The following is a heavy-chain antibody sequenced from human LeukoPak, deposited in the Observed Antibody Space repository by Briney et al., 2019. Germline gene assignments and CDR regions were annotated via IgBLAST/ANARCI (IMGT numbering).Heavy chain of an antibody. CDR3: ARDFGGYEPLPGY. CDR2: INAGNGNT. V-gene: IGHV1-3*01. J-gene: IGHJ4*02. D-gene: IGHD5-12*01. Sequence: ASVKVSCKASGYTFTSYAMHWVRQAPGQRLEWMGWINAGNGNTKYPQKFQGRVTITRDTSASTAYMELSSLRSEDTAVYYCARDFGGYEPLPGYWGQGTLVTVSS. CDR1: GYTFTSYA.